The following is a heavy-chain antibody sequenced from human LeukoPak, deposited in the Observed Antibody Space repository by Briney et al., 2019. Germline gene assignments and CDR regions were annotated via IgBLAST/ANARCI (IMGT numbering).Heavy chain of an antibody. D-gene: IGHD2-15*01. CDR1: GFTFSSYW. J-gene: IGHJ4*02. CDR2: IKTDGSST. V-gene: IGHV3-74*01. Sequence: PGGSLRLSCAASGFTFSSYWMHWVRQAPGKGLVWVSRIKTDGSSTSYADSVKGRFTISRDNAKNTLYLQMNSLRAEDTAVYYCARVDLGFVVVAAIFDYWGQGTLVTVSS. CDR3: ARVDLGFVVVAAIFDY.